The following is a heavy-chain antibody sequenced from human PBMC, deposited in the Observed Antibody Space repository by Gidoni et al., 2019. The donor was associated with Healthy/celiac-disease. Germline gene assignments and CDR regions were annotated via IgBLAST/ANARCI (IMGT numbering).Heavy chain of an antibody. J-gene: IGHJ6*02. CDR1: GFTFRSYG. CDR2: IWYDGSNK. Sequence: QVQLVESGGGVVQPGRSLSLSCAASGFTFRSYGMHWVRQAPGKGLEWVAVIWYDGSNKYYADSVKGRFTISRDNSKNTLYLQMNSLRAEDTAVYYCARDPSDIVVVVAAPYYYGMDVWGQGTTVTVSS. V-gene: IGHV3-33*01. D-gene: IGHD2-15*01. CDR3: ARDPSDIVVVVAAPYYYGMDV.